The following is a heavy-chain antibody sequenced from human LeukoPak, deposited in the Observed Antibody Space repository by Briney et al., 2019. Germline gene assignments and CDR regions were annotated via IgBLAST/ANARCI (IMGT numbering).Heavy chain of an antibody. V-gene: IGHV4-59*08. Sequence: SETLSLTCSVSGVPISSYYWSWIRQPPGKGLEWIGYIYYSGSTNYNPSLKSRVTISVDTSKNQFSLKLSSVTAADTAVYYCARLYYDSRGFDYWGQGTLVTVSS. CDR2: IYYSGST. CDR3: ARLYYDSRGFDY. CDR1: GVPISSYY. J-gene: IGHJ4*02. D-gene: IGHD3-22*01.